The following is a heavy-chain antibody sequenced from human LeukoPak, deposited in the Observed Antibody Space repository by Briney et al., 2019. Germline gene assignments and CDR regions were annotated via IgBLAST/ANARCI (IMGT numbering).Heavy chain of an antibody. V-gene: IGHV3-48*04. D-gene: IGHD3-10*01. Sequence: GGSLRLSCAASGFTFSNYSMNWVRQAPGKGLEWISYINSDSDTVYYSNSVEGRFTISRDNAKNSLYLQMNSLRAEDTAMYYCARETRGESDYWGHGTLVTVSS. J-gene: IGHJ4*01. CDR3: ARETRGESDY. CDR1: GFTFSNYS. CDR2: INSDSDTV.